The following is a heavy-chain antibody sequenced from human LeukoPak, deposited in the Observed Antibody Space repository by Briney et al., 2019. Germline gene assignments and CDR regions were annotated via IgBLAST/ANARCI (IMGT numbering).Heavy chain of an antibody. D-gene: IGHD3-3*01. Sequence: SETLSVTCEVSGYSISSGYYWGWIRQPPGKGLEWIGSIYHSGSTYYNPSLKSRVTISVDTSKNQFSLKLSSVTAADTAVYYCARAPRFLEWFPYYYYMDVWGKGTTVTVSS. V-gene: IGHV4-38-2*01. CDR2: IYHSGST. CDR1: GYSISSGYY. CDR3: ARAPRFLEWFPYYYYMDV. J-gene: IGHJ6*03.